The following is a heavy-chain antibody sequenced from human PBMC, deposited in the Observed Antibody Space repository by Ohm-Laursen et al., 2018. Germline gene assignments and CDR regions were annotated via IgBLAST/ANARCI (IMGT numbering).Heavy chain of an antibody. Sequence: SLRLSCAASGFTFSNYALSWVRQAPGKGLEWVGRIKSKTDGGTSDYAAPVKGRFTISSDDSKNTLYLQMNSLKTEDTAVYYCTTDGALLWFGELLYRAYYGMDVWGQGTTVTVSS. CDR2: IKSKTDGGTS. V-gene: IGHV3-15*01. CDR1: GFTFSNYA. D-gene: IGHD3-10*01. J-gene: IGHJ6*02. CDR3: TTDGALLWFGELLYRAYYGMDV.